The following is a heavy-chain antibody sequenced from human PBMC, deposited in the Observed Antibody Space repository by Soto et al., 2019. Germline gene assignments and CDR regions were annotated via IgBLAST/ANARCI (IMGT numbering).Heavy chain of an antibody. V-gene: IGHV2-5*02. J-gene: IGHJ5*02. CDR3: AHSARRITIFGVAPNWFDP. CDR2: IYWDDDK. CDR1: GFSLSTSGVG. Sequence: SGPTLVKPTQTLTLTCTFSGFSLSTSGVGVGWIRQPPGKALEWLALIYWDDDKRYSPSLKSRLTITKDTSKNQVVLTMTNMDPVDTATYYCAHSARRITIFGVAPNWFDPWGQGTLVTVSS. D-gene: IGHD3-3*01.